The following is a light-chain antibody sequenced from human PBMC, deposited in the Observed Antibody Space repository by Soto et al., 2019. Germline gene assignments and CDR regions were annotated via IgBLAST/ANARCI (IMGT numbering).Light chain of an antibody. CDR2: GAS. J-gene: IGKJ1*01. Sequence: EIVLPQSPGTLSLSPGERATLSCRASQSVSSSYLAWYQQKPGQAPRLLTYGASTRATGIPARFSGSGSGTEFTLTISSLQPEDFAVYYCQQYYNWPRTFGQGAKVDIK. CDR1: QSVSSSY. CDR3: QQYYNWPRT. V-gene: IGKV3-15*01.